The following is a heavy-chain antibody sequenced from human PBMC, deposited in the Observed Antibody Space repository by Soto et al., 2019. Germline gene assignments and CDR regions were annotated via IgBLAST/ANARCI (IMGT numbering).Heavy chain of an antibody. D-gene: IGHD5-12*01. CDR2: IIPTIGTT. CDR1: GDTFTIFA. CDR3: ARDLGSGYDPGDY. V-gene: IGHV1-69*12. Sequence: QVQLVQSGAEVKKPGSSVKVSCKASGDTFTIFAISWVRQAPGQGLEWMGGIIPTIGTTNYAQRFQGRITITGDESTGTAYMELSSLKSEYTAVYYCARDLGSGYDPGDYWGQGTLVTVSS. J-gene: IGHJ4*02.